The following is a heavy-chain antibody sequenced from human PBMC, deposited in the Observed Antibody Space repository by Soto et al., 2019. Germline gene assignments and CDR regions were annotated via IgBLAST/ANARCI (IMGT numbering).Heavy chain of an antibody. J-gene: IGHJ5*02. D-gene: IGHD3-22*01. CDR1: GFTFSSYA. Sequence: GGSLRLSXAASGFTFSSYAMSWVRQAPGKGLEWVSAISGSGGSTYYADSVKGRFTISRDNSKNTPYLQMNSLRAEDTTVYYCAKEERYYYDSSGYLNWFDPWGQGTLVTVSS. CDR3: AKEERYYYDSSGYLNWFDP. CDR2: ISGSGGST. V-gene: IGHV3-23*01.